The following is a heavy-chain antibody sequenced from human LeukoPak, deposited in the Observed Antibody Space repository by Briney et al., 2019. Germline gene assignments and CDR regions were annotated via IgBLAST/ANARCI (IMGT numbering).Heavy chain of an antibody. J-gene: IGHJ3*02. CDR3: ARAVPCTLEAFDI. CDR2: IDYSGST. Sequence: KPSETLSLTCPVSGGSITNYYWSCIRQPPGKGLEWIGYIDYSGSTSYNPSLKSRGTISVDTSENQFSLKLRSVTAADTAVHYCARAVPCTLEAFDIWGQGTMVTVSS. CDR1: GGSITNYY. V-gene: IGHV4-59*01. D-gene: IGHD6-19*01.